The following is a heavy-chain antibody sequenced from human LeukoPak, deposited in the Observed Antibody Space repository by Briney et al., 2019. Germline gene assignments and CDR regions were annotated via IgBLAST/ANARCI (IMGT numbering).Heavy chain of an antibody. Sequence: GGSLRLSCAASGFTFSSYEMNWVRQAPGKGLEWVSAIGGGGSSTYYADSVKGRFTISRDNSKNTLWLQMNSLRAEDTAVYYCAKVGGFMVRGVTIDYWGQGTLVTVSS. J-gene: IGHJ4*02. CDR3: AKVGGFMVRGVTIDY. D-gene: IGHD3-10*01. CDR1: GFTFSSYE. V-gene: IGHV3-23*01. CDR2: IGGGGSST.